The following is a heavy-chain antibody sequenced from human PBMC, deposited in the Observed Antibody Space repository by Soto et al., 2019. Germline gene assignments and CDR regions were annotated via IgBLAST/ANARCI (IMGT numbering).Heavy chain of an antibody. D-gene: IGHD1-1*01. V-gene: IGHV1-18*01. CDR3: ARGRYGDS. J-gene: IGHJ4*02. CDR1: GYTFTSYG. CDR2: ISAHNGNT. Sequence: QVHLVQSGAEVKKPGASVKVSCKPSGYTFTSYGITWVRQAPGQGLERMGWISAHNGNTDYAQKLQGGVIVTRDTSTSTAYMELRSLRSDDTAVYYCARGRYGDSWGQGALVTVSS.